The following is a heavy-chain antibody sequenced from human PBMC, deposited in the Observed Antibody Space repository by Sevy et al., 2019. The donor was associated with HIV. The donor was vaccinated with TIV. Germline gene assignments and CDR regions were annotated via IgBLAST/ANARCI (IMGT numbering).Heavy chain of an antibody. CDR2: ISSSGSTI. D-gene: IGHD4-17*01. V-gene: IGHV3-48*03. Sequence: GGSLRLPCAASGFTFSSYEMNWVRQAPGKGLEWVSYISSSGSTIYYADSVKGRFTISRDNAKNSLYLQMNSLRAEDTAVYYCARVGVQTTDYYYYYGMDVWGQGTTVTVSS. CDR1: GFTFSSYE. J-gene: IGHJ6*02. CDR3: ARVGVQTTDYYYYYGMDV.